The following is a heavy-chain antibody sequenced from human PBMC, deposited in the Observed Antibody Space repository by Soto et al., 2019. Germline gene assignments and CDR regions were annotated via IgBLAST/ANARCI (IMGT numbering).Heavy chain of an antibody. D-gene: IGHD1-20*01. J-gene: IGHJ6*02. V-gene: IGHV1-69*13. CDR3: ARASSYNWNKRYYYYGMDV. CDR1: GGTFSSYA. Sequence: SVKVSCKASGGTFSSYAISWVRQAPGQGLEWMGGIIPIFGTANYAQKFQGRVTITADESTSTAYMELSSLRSEDTAVYYCARASSYNWNKRYYYYGMDVWGQGTTVTVSS. CDR2: IIPIFGTA.